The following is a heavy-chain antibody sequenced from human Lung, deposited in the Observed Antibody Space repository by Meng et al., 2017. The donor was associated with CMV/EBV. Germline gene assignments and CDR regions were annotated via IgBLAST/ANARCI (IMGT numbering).Heavy chain of an antibody. CDR1: GGSFSGYY. Sequence: SETLSLTCAVYGGSFSGYYWSWIRQPPGKGLEWIGEINHSGSTNYNPSLKSRVTISVDTSKNQFSLKLSSVTAADTAVYYCARRRIGYCSSTSCLNFDYWGQGTLVTGSS. D-gene: IGHD2-2*01. V-gene: IGHV4-34*01. CDR2: INHSGST. J-gene: IGHJ4*02. CDR3: ARRRIGYCSSTSCLNFDY.